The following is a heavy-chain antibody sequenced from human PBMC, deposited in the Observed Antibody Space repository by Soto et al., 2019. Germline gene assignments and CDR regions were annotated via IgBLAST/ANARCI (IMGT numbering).Heavy chain of an antibody. CDR2: ISGSGGST. V-gene: IGHV3-23*01. D-gene: IGHD6-19*01. Sequence: PGGSLRLSCAASGFTFSSYAMSWVRQAPGKGLEWVSAISGSGGSTYYADSVKGRFTISRDNAKNSLYLQMNSLRAEDTALYYCARRELAVAADWGYYFDYWGQGTLVTVSS. CDR3: ARRELAVAADWGYYFDY. J-gene: IGHJ4*02. CDR1: GFTFSSYA.